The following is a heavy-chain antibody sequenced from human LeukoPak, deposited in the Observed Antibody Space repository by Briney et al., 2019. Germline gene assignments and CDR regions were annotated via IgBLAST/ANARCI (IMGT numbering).Heavy chain of an antibody. V-gene: IGHV3-15*01. CDR2: IKSKTDGGTT. D-gene: IGHD3-16*02. Sequence: GGSLRLSCAASGFTFSSYSMNWVRQAPGKGLEWVGRIKSKTDGGTTDYAAPVKGRFTISRDDSKNTLYLQMNSLKTEDTAVYYCTTHYDYVWGSYRYRIGLGYWGQGTLVTVSS. CDR1: GFTFSSYS. CDR3: TTHYDYVWGSYRYRIGLGY. J-gene: IGHJ4*02.